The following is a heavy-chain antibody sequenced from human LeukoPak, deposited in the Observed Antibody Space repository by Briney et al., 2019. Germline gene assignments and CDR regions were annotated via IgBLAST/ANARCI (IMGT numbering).Heavy chain of an antibody. V-gene: IGHV4-30-4*01. CDR1: GGSISSGDYY. D-gene: IGHD3-10*01. CDR2: IYYSGST. J-gene: IGHJ4*02. CDR3: TRDLVAYYYGSGSHHFDY. Sequence: SETLSLTCTVSGGSISSGDYYWSWIRQPPGKGLEWIGYIYYSGSTYYNPSLKSRVTISVDTSKNQFSLKLSSVTAADTAVYYCTRDLVAYYYGSGSHHFDYWGQGTLVTVSS.